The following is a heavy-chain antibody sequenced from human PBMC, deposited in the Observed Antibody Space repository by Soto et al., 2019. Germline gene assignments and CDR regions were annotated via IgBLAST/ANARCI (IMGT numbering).Heavy chain of an antibody. V-gene: IGHV3-30-3*01. D-gene: IGHD1-1*01. J-gene: IGHJ4*02. CDR2: ISYDGSNK. CDR3: ARDPRNSPYRICDY. Sequence: QVQLVESGGGVVQPGRSLRLSCAASGFTFSSYAMHWVRQAPGKGLEWVAVISYDGSNKYYADSVKGRFTISRDNSKNTLYLQMTSLTAEDTAVYYCARDPRNSPYRICDYWGQGTLVTVSS. CDR1: GFTFSSYA.